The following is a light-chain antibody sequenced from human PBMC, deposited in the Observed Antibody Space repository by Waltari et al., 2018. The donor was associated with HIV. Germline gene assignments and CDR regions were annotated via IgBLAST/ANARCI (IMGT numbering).Light chain of an antibody. Sequence: QSALTQPASVSGAPGQSITISCTGTASDIGEYNYVSWYQQHPGKAPKLVIYDVSNRPSGISTRFSGSKSGTTASLTISGLQAEDEAVYYCSSYTRSTRTTAWLFGGGTRLTVL. CDR2: DVS. V-gene: IGLV2-14*03. CDR3: SSYTRSTRTTAWL. J-gene: IGLJ2*01. CDR1: ASDIGEYNY.